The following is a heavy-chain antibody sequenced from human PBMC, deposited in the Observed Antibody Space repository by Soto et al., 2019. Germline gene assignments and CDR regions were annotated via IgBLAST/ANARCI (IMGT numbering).Heavy chain of an antibody. CDR3: ARGGPAAGYDL. D-gene: IGHD6-13*01. CDR1: GYTFTSND. V-gene: IGHV1-8*01. CDR2: MNPNTGGS. J-gene: IGHJ4*02. Sequence: QVQLVQSGAEVKKPGASVKVSCKASGYTFTSNDINWVRQASGQGLEWMGWMNPNTGGSGYAQDFQGRITMTRDPATSTAYMELTSLISDDTDVYYCARGGPAAGYDLWGQGTLVTVSS.